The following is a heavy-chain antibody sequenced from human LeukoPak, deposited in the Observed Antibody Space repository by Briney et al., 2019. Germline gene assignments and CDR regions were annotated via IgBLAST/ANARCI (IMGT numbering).Heavy chain of an antibody. CDR2: INHSGST. CDR3: ARRPRNYYDSSGYSDFLLDY. D-gene: IGHD3-22*01. J-gene: IGHJ4*02. CDR1: GGSFSGYY. Sequence: SETLSLTCAVYGGSFSGYYWSWIRQPPGKGLEWIGEINHSGSTNYNPSLKSRVTISVDKSKNQFSLKLSSVTAADTAVYYCARRPRNYYDSSGYSDFLLDYWGQGTLVTVSS. V-gene: IGHV4-34*01.